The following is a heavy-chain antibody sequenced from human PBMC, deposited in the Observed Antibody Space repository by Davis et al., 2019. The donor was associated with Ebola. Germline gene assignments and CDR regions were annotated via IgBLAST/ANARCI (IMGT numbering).Heavy chain of an antibody. V-gene: IGHV4-34*01. Sequence: PSQTLSLTCAVYGGSFSGYYWSWIRQRPGKGLEWIGEINHSGSTNYNPSLKSRVTISVDTSKNQFSLKLSSVTAADTAVYYCARARTVFGVVTTFDYWGQGTLVTVSS. CDR1: GGSFSGYY. J-gene: IGHJ4*02. CDR3: ARARTVFGVVTTFDY. D-gene: IGHD3-3*01. CDR2: INHSGST.